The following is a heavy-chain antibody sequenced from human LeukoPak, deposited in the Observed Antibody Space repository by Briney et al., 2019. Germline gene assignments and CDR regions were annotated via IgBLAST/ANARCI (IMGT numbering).Heavy chain of an antibody. CDR1: GFTFSSYA. D-gene: IGHD6-19*01. Sequence: PGGSLRLSCAASGFTFSSYAMYWVRQAPGKGLECVSAVSGGGGSTYYADSVKGRFTISRDNSKNTLYLQMNSLRAVDTAVYYYVPRGEWLVLRPLGYWGQGTLVAVSS. J-gene: IGHJ4*02. CDR2: VSGGGGST. V-gene: IGHV3-23*01. CDR3: VPRGEWLVLRPLGY.